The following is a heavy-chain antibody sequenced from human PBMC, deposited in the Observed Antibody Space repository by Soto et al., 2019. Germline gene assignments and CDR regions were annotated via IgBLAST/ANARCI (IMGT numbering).Heavy chain of an antibody. D-gene: IGHD2-15*01. CDR3: ANDLRHCSGPVCY. CDR2: INWTSDTI. V-gene: IGHV3-9*01. J-gene: IGHJ4*02. CDR1: GFPFGGYS. Sequence: EVHLVESGGGLVQPGRSLKLSCVASGFPFGGYSMHWVRQAPGKGLEWVSAINWTSDTIGYADSVKGRFTISRDNAKNSLYLQMNSLRPEDTALYYCANDLRHCSGPVCYWGQGTLVIVSS.